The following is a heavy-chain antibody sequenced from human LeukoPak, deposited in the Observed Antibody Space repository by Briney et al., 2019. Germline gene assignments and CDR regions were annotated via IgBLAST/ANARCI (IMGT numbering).Heavy chain of an antibody. CDR1: GFTLSSYW. D-gene: IGHD6-19*01. J-gene: IGHJ4*02. CDR2: IKQDGSEK. CDR3: ARDSSSGWYGQ. V-gene: IGHV3-7*01. Sequence: GGSLRLSCAASGFTLSSYWMSWVRQAPGKGLEWVANIKQDGSEKYYVDSVKGRFTISRDNAKNSLYLQMNSLRAEDTAVYYCARDSSSGWYGQWGQGTLVTVSS.